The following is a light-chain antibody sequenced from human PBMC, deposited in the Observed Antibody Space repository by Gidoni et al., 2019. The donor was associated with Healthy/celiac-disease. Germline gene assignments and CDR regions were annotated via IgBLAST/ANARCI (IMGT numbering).Light chain of an antibody. CDR3: QQLRT. Sequence: EIVMTQSPATLSVSPGERATLSCRASQSVSSNLAWYQQKPGQAPRLLIYGASTRATGIPARFSGSGSGTEFTLTISSLQSEDFAVYCCQQLRTFGQGTKVEIK. CDR2: GAS. J-gene: IGKJ1*01. V-gene: IGKV3-15*01. CDR1: QSVSSN.